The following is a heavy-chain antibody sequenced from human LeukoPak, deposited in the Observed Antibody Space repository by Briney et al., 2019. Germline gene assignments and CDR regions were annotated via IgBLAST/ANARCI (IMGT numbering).Heavy chain of an antibody. D-gene: IGHD5-18*01. Sequence: PSETLSLTCTVSGYSISSGYYWSWIRQPPGKGLEWIGEINHSGSTNYTPSLKSRVTISVDTSKNQFSLKLSSVTAADTAVYYCASRFENVDTAMVTAGWFDPWGQGTLVTVSS. CDR1: GYSISSGYY. CDR3: ASRFENVDTAMVTAGWFDP. V-gene: IGHV4-38-2*02. J-gene: IGHJ5*02. CDR2: INHSGST.